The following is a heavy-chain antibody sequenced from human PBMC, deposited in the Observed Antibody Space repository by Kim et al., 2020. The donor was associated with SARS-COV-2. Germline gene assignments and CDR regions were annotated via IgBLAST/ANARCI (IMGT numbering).Heavy chain of an antibody. V-gene: IGHV3-33*01. J-gene: IGHJ4*02. CDR1: GFTFSSYG. CDR2: IWYDGSNK. CDR3: ARDLRQWELDQ. Sequence: GGSLRLSCAASGFTFSSYGMHWVRQAPGKGLEWVAVIWYDGSNKYYADSVKGRFTISRDNSKNTLYLQMNSLRAEDTAVYYCARDLRQWELDQWGQGTLVTVSS. D-gene: IGHD1-26*01.